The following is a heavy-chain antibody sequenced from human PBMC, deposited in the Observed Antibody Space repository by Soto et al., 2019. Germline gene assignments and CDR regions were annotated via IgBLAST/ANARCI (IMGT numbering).Heavy chain of an antibody. CDR3: AREYYYDSSGYYWYFDL. CDR1: GGSISSGDYY. J-gene: IGHJ2*01. CDR2: IYYSGST. D-gene: IGHD3-22*01. Sequence: QVQLQESGPGLVKPSQTLSLTCTVSGGSISSGDYYWSWIRQPPGKGLEWIGYIYYSGSTYYNPYLSSRVTTSVDTSKNQFSLKLSSVSAEDTAVYYCAREYYYDSSGYYWYFDLWGRGTLDTVSS. V-gene: IGHV4-30-4*01.